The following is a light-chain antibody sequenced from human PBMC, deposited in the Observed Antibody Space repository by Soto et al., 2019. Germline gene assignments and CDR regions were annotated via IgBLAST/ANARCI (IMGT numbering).Light chain of an antibody. Sequence: EIVLTQSPGTLSLSPGERATLSCRASQSVSSSYLAWYQQKPGQAPRLLIYGASSRATGIPDRFSGSGSGTDFTLTISRLEPEDFAVYYCQQYGSLGETFGQGTKVEIK. J-gene: IGKJ1*01. CDR1: QSVSSSY. CDR3: QQYGSLGET. V-gene: IGKV3-20*01. CDR2: GAS.